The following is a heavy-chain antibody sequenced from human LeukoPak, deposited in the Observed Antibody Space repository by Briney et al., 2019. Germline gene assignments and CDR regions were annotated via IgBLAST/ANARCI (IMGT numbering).Heavy chain of an antibody. J-gene: IGHJ4*02. Sequence: PSETLSLTCTVPSGSISTYYWSWIRQPPGKGLEWIGYIYYSETTKYNPSLKSRVTISVDTSKNQFSLKLSSVTAADTAVYYCARAEVAGFDYWGQGTLVTVSS. CDR3: ARAEVAGFDY. D-gene: IGHD6-19*01. V-gene: IGHV4-59*12. CDR1: SGSISTYY. CDR2: IYYSETT.